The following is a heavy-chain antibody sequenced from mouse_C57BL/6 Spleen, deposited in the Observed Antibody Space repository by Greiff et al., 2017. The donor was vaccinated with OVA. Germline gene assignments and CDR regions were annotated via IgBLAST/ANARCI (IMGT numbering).Heavy chain of an antibody. J-gene: IGHJ2*01. CDR3: ARWGDRDRNYLDY. CDR1: GYTFTSYW. D-gene: IGHD2-14*01. V-gene: IGHV1-69*01. Sequence: QVQLQQPGAELVMPGASVKLSCKASGYTFTSYWMHWVKQRPGQGLEWIGEIDPSDSYTNYNQKFKGKSTLTVDKSSSTAYMQLSSLTSEDSAVYYCARWGDRDRNYLDYWGQGTTLTVSS. CDR2: IDPSDSYT.